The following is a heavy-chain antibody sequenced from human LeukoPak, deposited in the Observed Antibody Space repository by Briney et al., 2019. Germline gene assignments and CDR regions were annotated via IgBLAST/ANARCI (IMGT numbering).Heavy chain of an antibody. CDR1: VYTFTGDF. D-gene: IGHD3-10*01. V-gene: IGHV1-2*02. CDR2: INPNSGGT. CDR3: ASSAGTLDY. J-gene: IGHJ4*02. Sequence: GASVKVSCKASVYTFTGDFMHWVRQAPGQGLEWMGWINPNSGGTNYAQKFQGRVTMTRDTSISTAYMELSRLRSDDTAVYYCASSAGTLDYWGQGTLVTVSS.